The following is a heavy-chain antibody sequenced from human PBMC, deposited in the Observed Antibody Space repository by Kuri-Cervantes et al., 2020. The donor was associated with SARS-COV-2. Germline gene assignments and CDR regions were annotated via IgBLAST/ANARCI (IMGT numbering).Heavy chain of an antibody. V-gene: IGHV3-30-3*01. J-gene: IGHJ6*02. D-gene: IGHD6-19*01. Sequence: GGSLRLSCAASEFTFSSYAVHWVRQAPVKVLEWVAVISYDGSNKYYADSVKGRFTISRDNSKNTLYLQMNSLRAEDTAIYYCARDSGSGGAYYYYGMDVWGQGTTVTVSS. CDR1: EFTFSSYA. CDR2: ISYDGSNK. CDR3: ARDSGSGGAYYYYGMDV.